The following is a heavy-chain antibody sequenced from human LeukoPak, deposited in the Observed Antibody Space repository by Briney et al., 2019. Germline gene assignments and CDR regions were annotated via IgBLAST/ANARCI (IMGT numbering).Heavy chain of an antibody. CDR2: IYYSGSA. Sequence: SQTLSLTCTVSGGSINNGGHYWSWIRQHPGKGLEWIGYIYYSGSAYYNPSLKSRVTISVDTSKNHFSLKLSSVTAADTAVYYCARKPYSYGSPFDYWGQGTLVTVSS. V-gene: IGHV4-31*03. D-gene: IGHD3-10*01. CDR3: ARKPYSYGSPFDY. CDR1: GGSINNGGHY. J-gene: IGHJ4*02.